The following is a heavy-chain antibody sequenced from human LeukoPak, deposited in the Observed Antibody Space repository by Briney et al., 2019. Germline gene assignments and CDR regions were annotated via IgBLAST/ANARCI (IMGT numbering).Heavy chain of an antibody. CDR2: IYYSGST. V-gene: IGHV4-59*08. CDR3: ARRAPYSYEWSTLDY. D-gene: IGHD5-18*01. J-gene: IGHJ4*02. CDR1: GGSISSYY. Sequence: PSETLSLTCTVSGGSISSYYWSWIRQPPGKGLEWIGYIYYSGSTNYNPSLKSRVTISVDTSKNQFSMKLSSVTAADTAVYYCARRAPYSYEWSTLDYWGQGTLVTVSS.